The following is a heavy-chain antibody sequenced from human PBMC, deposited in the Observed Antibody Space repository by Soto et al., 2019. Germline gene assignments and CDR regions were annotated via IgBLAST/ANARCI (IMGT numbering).Heavy chain of an antibody. CDR3: ARERYDFWSGYYYYYGKDV. Sequence: GGSLRLSCAASGFTFSSYAMHWVRQAPGKGLEWVAVISYDGSNKYYADSVKGRFTISRDNSKNTLYLQMNSLRAEDTAVYYCARERYDFWSGYYYYYGKDVWGQGTTVTVSS. J-gene: IGHJ6*02. V-gene: IGHV3-30-3*01. CDR2: ISYDGSNK. D-gene: IGHD3-3*01. CDR1: GFTFSSYA.